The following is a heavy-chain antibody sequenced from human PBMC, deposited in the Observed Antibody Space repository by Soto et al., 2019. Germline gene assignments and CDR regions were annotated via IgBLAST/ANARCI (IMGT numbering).Heavy chain of an antibody. CDR2: IYYSGST. CDR3: ARLGEAAAVDY. Sequence: SETLSLTCTVSGGSIGSGGYYWSWIRQHPGKGLEWIGYIYYSGSTYYNPSLKSRVTISVDTSKNQFSLKLSSVTAADTAVYYCARLGEAAAVDYWGQGTLVTVSS. J-gene: IGHJ4*02. V-gene: IGHV4-31*03. CDR1: GGSIGSGGYY. D-gene: IGHD6-13*01.